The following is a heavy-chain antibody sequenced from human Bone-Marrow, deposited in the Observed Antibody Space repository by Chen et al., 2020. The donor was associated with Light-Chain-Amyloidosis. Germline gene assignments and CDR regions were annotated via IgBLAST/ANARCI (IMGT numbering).Heavy chain of an antibody. V-gene: IGHV5-51*01. CDR3: ARRRDGYNFDY. J-gene: IGHJ4*02. CDR2: IYPDDSDA. D-gene: IGHD5-12*01. Sequence: EGKGEQSGPEVKKPGESLKISCKGSGYTFPNYWIGWVRQMPGKGLEWMGVIYPDDSDARYSPSFEGQVTISADKSITTAYLQWRSLKASDTAMYYCARRRDGYNFDYWGQGTLVTVSS. CDR1: GYTFPNYW.